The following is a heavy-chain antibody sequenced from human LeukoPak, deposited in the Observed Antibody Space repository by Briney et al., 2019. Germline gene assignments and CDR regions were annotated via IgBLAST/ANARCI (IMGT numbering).Heavy chain of an antibody. CDR1: GFTFSGSP. J-gene: IGHJ4*02. CDR2: IRSKGNSYAT. V-gene: IGHV3-73*01. Sequence: PGGSLKLSCAASGFTFSGSPMHWVRQASGKGLEWVGRIRSKGNSYATAYAASVKGRFTISGDDSKNTAYLQMNSLKTEDTAVYYCSRGYSSGWPNAIDYWGQGTLVTVSS. D-gene: IGHD6-25*01. CDR3: SRGYSSGWPNAIDY.